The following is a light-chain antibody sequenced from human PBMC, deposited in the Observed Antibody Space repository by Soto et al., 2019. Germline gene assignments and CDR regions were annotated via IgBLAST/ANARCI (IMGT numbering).Light chain of an antibody. CDR3: KSYAGSNNHV. CDR1: KNDIGVYDF. Sequence: QSALSHPPSASGSPGQAVTISCTGTKNDIGVYDFVSWYQHHPGKAPRLIIYEVVQRPSGVPDRFSGSKSGNTASLTVSGLQAADHADYFCKSYAGSNNHVSGSGTKVTVL. V-gene: IGLV2-8*01. J-gene: IGLJ1*01. CDR2: EVV.